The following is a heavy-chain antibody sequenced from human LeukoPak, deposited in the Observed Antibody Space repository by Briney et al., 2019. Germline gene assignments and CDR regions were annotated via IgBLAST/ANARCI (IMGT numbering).Heavy chain of an antibody. V-gene: IGHV3-30-3*01. D-gene: IGHD2-2*01. CDR3: ARDPVVSSYYAQNWFDP. Sequence: RGRSLRLSCAASGFTFSSNAMHWVRQAPGKGLEWVAIISFDGSNKYYADSVKGRFTISRDNSKDTLYLQMNSLRAEDTAVYYCARDPVVSSYYAQNWFDPWGQGTLVTVPS. CDR1: GFTFSSNA. CDR2: ISFDGSNK. J-gene: IGHJ5*02.